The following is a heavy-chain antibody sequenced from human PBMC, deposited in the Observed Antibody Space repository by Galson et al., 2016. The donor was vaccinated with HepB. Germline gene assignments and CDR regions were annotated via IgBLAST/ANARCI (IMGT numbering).Heavy chain of an antibody. V-gene: IGHV1-3*01. CDR2: INAGNGNT. CDR3: ARFGKIASRGFALDI. J-gene: IGHJ3*02. D-gene: IGHD6-6*01. CDR1: GYTFISDP. Sequence: SVKVSCKASGYTFISDPIHWVRQAPGQRLEWMGWINAGNGNTNYSQEFQGRVTFTTDTSASTAYMELSSLRYEDTAVNYCARFGKIASRGFALDIWGQGSMVTVAS.